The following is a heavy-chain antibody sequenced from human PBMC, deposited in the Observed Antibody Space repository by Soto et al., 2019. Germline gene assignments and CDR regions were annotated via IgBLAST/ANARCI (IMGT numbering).Heavy chain of an antibody. V-gene: IGHV3-7*01. CDR1: GFTFSSYD. Sequence: QPGGSLRLSCSASGFTFSSYDIHWVRQAPGKGLEWVANIKQDGSEKYYVDSVKGRFTVTRDNAKKSLYLQMNSLRAEDTAVYYCAREEASSGWYDSWGQGTLVTVSS. D-gene: IGHD6-19*01. CDR2: IKQDGSEK. CDR3: AREEASSGWYDS. J-gene: IGHJ5*01.